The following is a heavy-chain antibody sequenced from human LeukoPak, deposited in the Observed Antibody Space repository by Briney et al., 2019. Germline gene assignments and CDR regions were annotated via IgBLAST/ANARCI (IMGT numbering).Heavy chain of an antibody. CDR2: ISGSGGST. V-gene: IGHV3-23*01. CDR3: ARLSHGDYGFLDY. Sequence: PGGSLRLSCAASGFTFSSYAMSWVRQAPGKGLEWVSAISGSGGSTYYADSVKGRFTISRDNSKNTLYLQMNSLRAEDTAVYYCARLSHGDYGFLDYWGQGTLVTVSS. J-gene: IGHJ4*02. D-gene: IGHD4-17*01. CDR1: GFTFSSYA.